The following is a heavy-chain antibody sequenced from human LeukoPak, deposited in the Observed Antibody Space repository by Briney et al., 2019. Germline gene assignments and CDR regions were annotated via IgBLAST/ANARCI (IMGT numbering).Heavy chain of an antibody. V-gene: IGHV4-30-4*07. D-gene: IGHD2-2*01. CDR2: LYYSGNA. CDR1: GDSISSVGYS. J-gene: IGHJ4*02. Sequence: PSETLSLTCAVSGDSISSVGYSWSWIRHPPGKRLEWLGYLYYSGNANYNPCLKSRLTMSVDTSKNQFSLKLSSVTAADTAVYYCARIGRNYFRSSASWYYFDYWGQGTLVTVSS. CDR3: ARIGRNYFRSSASWYYFDY.